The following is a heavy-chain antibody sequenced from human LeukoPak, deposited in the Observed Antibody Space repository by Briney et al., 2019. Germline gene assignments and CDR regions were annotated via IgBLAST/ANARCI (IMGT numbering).Heavy chain of an antibody. CDR1: GFTFSNAW. CDR3: TTDVLRFLEWLFDDY. Sequence: PGGSLRLSCAASGFTFSNAWMSWVRQAPGKGLEWVGRIKSKTDGGTTDYAAPVKGRFTISRGDSKNTLYLQMNSLKTEDTAVYYCTTDVLRFLEWLFDDYWGQGTLVTVSS. V-gene: IGHV3-15*01. D-gene: IGHD3-3*01. J-gene: IGHJ4*02. CDR2: IKSKTDGGTT.